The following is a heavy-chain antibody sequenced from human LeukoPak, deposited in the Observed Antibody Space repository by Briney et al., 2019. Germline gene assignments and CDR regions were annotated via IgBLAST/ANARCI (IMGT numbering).Heavy chain of an antibody. Sequence: ASVKVSCKASGYAFTNYGISWVRQAPGQGLEWMGWISPYNGNTNYAQKLQGRVTMTTDTSTSTAYMELRSLRSDDTAVYYCARVGYDRDFDPWGQGTRVTVSS. V-gene: IGHV1-18*01. J-gene: IGHJ5*02. D-gene: IGHD5-12*01. CDR1: GYAFTNYG. CDR2: ISPYNGNT. CDR3: ARVGYDRDFDP.